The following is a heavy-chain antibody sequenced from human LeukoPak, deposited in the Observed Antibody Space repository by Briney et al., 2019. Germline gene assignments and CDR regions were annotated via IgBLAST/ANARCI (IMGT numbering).Heavy chain of an antibody. Sequence: GGSLRLSCAASGFTFSSYGMHWVRQAPGKGLEWVAFIRYDGSNKYYADSVKGRFTISRDNAKNSLYLQMNSLRAEDTALYYCARASYDFWSGANYYYFDYWGQGTLVTVSS. CDR1: GFTFSSYG. CDR2: IRYDGSNK. V-gene: IGHV3-30*02. D-gene: IGHD3-3*01. CDR3: ARASYDFWSGANYYYFDY. J-gene: IGHJ4*02.